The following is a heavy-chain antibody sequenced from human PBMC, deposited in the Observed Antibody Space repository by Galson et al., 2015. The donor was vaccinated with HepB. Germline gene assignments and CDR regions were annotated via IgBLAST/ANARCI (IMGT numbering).Heavy chain of an antibody. CDR3: AREGGCTNGVCYGSDS. V-gene: IGHV3-30-3*01. Sequence: SLRLSCAASGFTFGDYVMHWVRQAPGKGLEWVAIISYDGNIKYFADSVKGRFTISRDDSKNTLYLQMDSLRPEDTAVYYCAREGGCTNGVCYGSDSWGQGTLVTVSS. J-gene: IGHJ4*02. D-gene: IGHD2-8*01. CDR2: ISYDGNIK. CDR1: GFTFGDYV.